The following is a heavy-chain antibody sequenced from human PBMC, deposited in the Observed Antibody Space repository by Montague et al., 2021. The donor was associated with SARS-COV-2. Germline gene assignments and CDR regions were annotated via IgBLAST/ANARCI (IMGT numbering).Heavy chain of an antibody. Sequence: SETLSLTCAVSGGSISSSNWWSWVRQHPGKGQEWIGEIYHSGSTNNNPSLQSRATISVDKSKNQSSLKLSSVTAAGTAVYYFSSRGAVAGKVYFQHWGQGTRVTVSS. CDR1: GGSISSSNW. D-gene: IGHD6-19*01. CDR3: SSRGAVAGKVYFQH. V-gene: IGHV4-4*02. CDR2: IYHSGST. J-gene: IGHJ1*01.